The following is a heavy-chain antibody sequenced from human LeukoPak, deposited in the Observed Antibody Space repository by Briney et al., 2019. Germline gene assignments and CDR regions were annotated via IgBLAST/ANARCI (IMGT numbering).Heavy chain of an antibody. CDR1: GGSISSGDYY. CDR2: IYYSGST. Sequence: SSQTLSLTCTVSGGSISSGDYYWSWIRQPPGKGLEWIGYIYYSGSTYYNPSLKSRVTISVDTSKNQFSLKLSSVTAADTAVYYCARVSQRNWFDPWGQGTLVTVSS. CDR3: ARVSQRNWFDP. J-gene: IGHJ5*02. V-gene: IGHV4-30-4*08.